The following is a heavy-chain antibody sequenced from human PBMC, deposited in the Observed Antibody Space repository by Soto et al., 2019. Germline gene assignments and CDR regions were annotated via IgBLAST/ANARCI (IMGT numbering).Heavy chain of an antibody. D-gene: IGHD3-9*01. Sequence: QVHLQESGPGRVRPSETLSLTCTVSGGSFKSGSYYWSWIRQPPGKGLEWIGYVYHTGRTDYNPSLKSRVSISMDTSQNQFSLDLDSVTPADTAVYFCARDFDDFDSWGQGTLVTVS. CDR1: GGSFKSGSYY. J-gene: IGHJ4*02. V-gene: IGHV4-61*01. CDR2: VYHTGRT. CDR3: ARDFDDFDS.